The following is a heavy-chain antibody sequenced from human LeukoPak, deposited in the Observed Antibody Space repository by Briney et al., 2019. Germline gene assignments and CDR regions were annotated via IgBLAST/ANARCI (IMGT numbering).Heavy chain of an antibody. CDR2: ISGSGGST. V-gene: IGHV3-23*01. Sequence: GGSLRPSCAASGFTFSSYALSWVRQAPGRGWEWVSAISGSGGSTYYADSVKGRFTISRDNSKNTLYLQMNSLRAEDTAVYYCAKDQVGDYGMDVWGQGTTVTVPS. CDR1: GFTFSSYA. CDR3: AKDQVGDYGMDV. J-gene: IGHJ6*02. D-gene: IGHD3-16*01.